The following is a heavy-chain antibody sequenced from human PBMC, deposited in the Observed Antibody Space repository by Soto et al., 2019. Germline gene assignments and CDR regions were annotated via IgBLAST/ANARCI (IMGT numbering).Heavy chain of an antibody. J-gene: IGHJ6*02. CDR1: GYTFTGYY. V-gene: IGHV1-2*04. CDR2: INPNSGGT. CDR3: ARGEATVTPYGMDV. D-gene: IGHD4-17*01. Sequence: GASVKVSCKASGYTFTGYYMHWVRQAPGQGLEWMGRINPNSGGTNYAQKFQGWVTMTRDTSISTAYMELSRLRSDDTAVYYCARGEATVTPYGMDVWGQGTSVTVSS.